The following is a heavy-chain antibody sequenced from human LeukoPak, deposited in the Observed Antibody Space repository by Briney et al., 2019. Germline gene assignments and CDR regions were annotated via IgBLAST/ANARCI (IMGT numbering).Heavy chain of an antibody. J-gene: IGHJ4*02. CDR2: ISSSSSYI. D-gene: IGHD3-22*01. CDR1: GFTFSSYS. V-gene: IGHV3-21*01. Sequence: GGSLRLSCAASGFTFSSYSMNWVRQAPGKGLEWVSSISSSSSYIYYADSVKGRFTISRDNAKNSLYLQMNSLRAEDTAVYYCARVGSSGYYFDYWGQGTLVTVSS. CDR3: ARVGSSGYYFDY.